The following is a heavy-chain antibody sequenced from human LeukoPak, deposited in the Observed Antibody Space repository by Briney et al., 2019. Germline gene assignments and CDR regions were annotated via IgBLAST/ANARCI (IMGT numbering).Heavy chain of an antibody. V-gene: IGHV3-21*01. Sequence: GGSLRLSCAASGFTFRSYSMNWVRQAPGKGLEWVSSISSSSSYIYYADSVKGRFTISRDNAKNSLYLQMNSLRAEDTAVYYCARVGKQQLPYWGQGTLVTVSS. J-gene: IGHJ4*02. CDR2: ISSSSSYI. CDR3: ARVGKQQLPY. D-gene: IGHD6-13*01. CDR1: GFTFRSYS.